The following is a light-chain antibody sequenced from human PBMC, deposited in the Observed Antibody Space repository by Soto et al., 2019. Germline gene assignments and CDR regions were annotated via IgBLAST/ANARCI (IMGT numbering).Light chain of an antibody. J-gene: IGKJ2*02. CDR2: ATS. Sequence: DIPLTQSPSFLSASVGDRVTITCRASQGISSYLAWYQQKPGKAPKLLIYATSTLQSGVPSRFSGSGSGTEFTLTISSLQPEDFATDYCQQFNSYLCAFGQGTKLEIK. V-gene: IGKV1-9*01. CDR1: QGISSY. CDR3: QQFNSYLCA.